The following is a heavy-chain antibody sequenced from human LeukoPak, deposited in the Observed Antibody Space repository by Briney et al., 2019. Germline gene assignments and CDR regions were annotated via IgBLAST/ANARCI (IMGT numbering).Heavy chain of an antibody. CDR1: GFTFSSYW. Sequence: GGSLRLSCAASGFTFSSYWMSWVRQAPGKGLEWVSSISSSSSYIYYADSVKGRFTISRDNAKNSLYLQMNSLRAEDTAVYYCARDPDTYYFDYWGQGTLVTVSS. CDR2: ISSSSSYI. J-gene: IGHJ4*02. V-gene: IGHV3-21*01. CDR3: ARDPDTYYFDY. D-gene: IGHD1-14*01.